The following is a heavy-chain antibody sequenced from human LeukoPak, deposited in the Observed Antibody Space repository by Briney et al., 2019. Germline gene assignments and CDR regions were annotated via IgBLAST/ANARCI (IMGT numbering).Heavy chain of an antibody. V-gene: IGHV3-30-3*01. CDR3: AKDPLALWFDP. Sequence: GGSLRLSCAASGFTFSSYAMHWVRQAPGKGLEWVAVISYDGSNKYYADSVKGRFTISRDNSKNTLYLQMISLRAEDTAVYYCAKDPLALWFDPWGQGTLVTVSS. CDR1: GFTFSSYA. CDR2: ISYDGSNK. D-gene: IGHD2-21*01. J-gene: IGHJ5*02.